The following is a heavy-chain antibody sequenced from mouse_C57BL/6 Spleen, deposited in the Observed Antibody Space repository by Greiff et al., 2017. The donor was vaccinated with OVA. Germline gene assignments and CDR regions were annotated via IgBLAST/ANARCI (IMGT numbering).Heavy chain of an antibody. V-gene: IGHV14-3*01. J-gene: IGHJ3*01. CDR2: IDPANGNT. Sequence: VQLKQSVAELVRPGASVKLSCTASGFNIKNTYMHWVKQRPEQGLEWIGRIDPANGNTKYAPKFQGKATITADTSSNTAYLQLSSLTSEDTAIYYCAHYYGSSYVEFAYWGQGTLVTVSA. CDR1: GFNIKNTY. D-gene: IGHD1-1*01. CDR3: AHYYGSSYVEFAY.